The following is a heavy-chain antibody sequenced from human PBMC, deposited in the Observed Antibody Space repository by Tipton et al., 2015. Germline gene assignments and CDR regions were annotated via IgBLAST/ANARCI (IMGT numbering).Heavy chain of an antibody. CDR1: GFTFSTYG. CDR3: ARSPLRFCSGGSCLGHFDY. V-gene: IGHV3-30*03. Sequence: SLRLSCAASGFTFSTYGMHWVRQAPGKGLEWVAVISYDGSNKYYADSVKGRFTISRDNSKNTVYLKMNSLRAEDSAVYSCARSPLRFCSGGSCLGHFDYWGQGTLVTVSS. J-gene: IGHJ4*02. CDR2: ISYDGSNK. D-gene: IGHD2-15*01.